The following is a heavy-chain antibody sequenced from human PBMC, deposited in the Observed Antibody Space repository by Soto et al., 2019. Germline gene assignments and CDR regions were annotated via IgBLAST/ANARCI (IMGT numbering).Heavy chain of an antibody. V-gene: IGHV1-69*01. CDR1: GGTFSTYA. CDR3: ARSPRGSSRLDISYYYYYGMDV. Sequence: QVQLVQSGAEVKKPGSSVKVSCKAPGGTFSTYAISWVRQAPGQGLEWMGGVIPIFGTPKYAQKFQGRVTITAEESTSTGYMEPRSLRSEDTAVYYSARSPRGSSRLDISYYYYYGMDVWGQGPRVTVSS. J-gene: IGHJ6*02. CDR2: VIPIFGTP. D-gene: IGHD2-2*01.